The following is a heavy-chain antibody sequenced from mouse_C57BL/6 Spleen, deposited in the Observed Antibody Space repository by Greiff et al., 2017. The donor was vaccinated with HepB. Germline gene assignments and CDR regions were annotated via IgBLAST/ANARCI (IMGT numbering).Heavy chain of an antibody. CDR2: IYPSDSET. Sequence: VQLQQSGAELVRPGSSVKLSCKASGYTFTSYWMDWVKQRPGQGLEWIGNIYPSDSETHYNQKFKDKATLTVDKSSSTAYMQLSSLTSEYSAVYYCARANWEGYFDVWGTRTTVTVSS. CDR3: ARANWEGYFDV. V-gene: IGHV1-61*01. CDR1: GYTFTSYW. D-gene: IGHD4-1*01. J-gene: IGHJ1*03.